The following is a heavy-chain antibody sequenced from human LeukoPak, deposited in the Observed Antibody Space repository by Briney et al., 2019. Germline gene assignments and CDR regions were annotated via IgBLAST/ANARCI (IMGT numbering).Heavy chain of an antibody. CDR2: IRYDGSNK. Sequence: GGSLRLSCAASGFTFSSYGMHWVRQAPGKGLEWVAFIRYDGSNKYYADSVKGRFTISRDNSKNTLYLQMNSLRAEDTAVYYCAKDGGDRTRAAALDYWGQGTLVTVSS. D-gene: IGHD6-13*01. CDR3: AKDGGDRTRAAALDY. J-gene: IGHJ4*02. V-gene: IGHV3-30*02. CDR1: GFTFSSYG.